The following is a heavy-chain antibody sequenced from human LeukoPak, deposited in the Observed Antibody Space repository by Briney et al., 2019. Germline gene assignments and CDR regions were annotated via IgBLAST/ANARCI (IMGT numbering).Heavy chain of an antibody. J-gene: IGHJ5*02. CDR1: GGSISSYY. CDR2: MYYSGST. CDR3: ARNIGWFDP. D-gene: IGHD2/OR15-2a*01. V-gene: IGHV4-59*01. Sequence: SSETLSLTCTVSGGSISSYYWSWIRQPPGKGLEWIGYMYYSGSTNYNPSLKSRVTISLDTYKNKFSLKLSSVTAADTAVCYCARNIGWFDPWGQGTLVTVSS.